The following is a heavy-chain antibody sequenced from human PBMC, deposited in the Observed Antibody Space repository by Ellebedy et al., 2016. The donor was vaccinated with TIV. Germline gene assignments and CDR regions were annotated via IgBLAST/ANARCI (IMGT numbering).Heavy chain of an antibody. D-gene: IGHD3-9*01. CDR3: AALNYYDILTGSSWGMDV. V-gene: IGHV1-58*02. Sequence: ASVKVSCKASGFTFSRSAIQWVRQARGQRLEWIGWIVVDSGNANYAQKFQRRVTITRDMSTSTAYMELSSLRSEDTALYYCAALNYYDILTGSSWGMDVWGPGTTVIVSS. CDR1: GFTFSRSA. J-gene: IGHJ6*02. CDR2: IVVDSGNA.